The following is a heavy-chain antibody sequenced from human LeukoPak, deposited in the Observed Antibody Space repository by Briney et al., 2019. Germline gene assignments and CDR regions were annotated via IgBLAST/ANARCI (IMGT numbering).Heavy chain of an antibody. J-gene: IGHJ4*02. V-gene: IGHV3-7*01. CDR3: ASKYPSALDHY. CDR1: GFTFSNYY. CDR2: IKQDGSEK. D-gene: IGHD2-2*02. Sequence: GGSLRLSCAASGFTFSNYYMTWVRQAPGKGLEWVANIKQDGSEKYYVESVQGRFTISRDNAKNSLFLQMSGLRVEDTAMYHCASKYPSALDHYWGQGTLVTVSS.